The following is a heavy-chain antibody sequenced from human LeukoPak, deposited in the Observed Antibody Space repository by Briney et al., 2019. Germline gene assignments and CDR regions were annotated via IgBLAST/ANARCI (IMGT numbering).Heavy chain of an antibody. CDR3: ARASRIAVAGIGY. CDR2: IKQDGSEK. V-gene: IGHV3-7*01. Sequence: GGSLRLSCAASGFTFSSYWMSWVRQAPGKGLEWVANIKQDGSEKYYVDSVKGRFTISRDNAKNSLYLQMNSLRAEDTAVYYCARASRIAVAGIGYWGQGTLVTVSS. D-gene: IGHD6-19*01. CDR1: GFTFSSYW. J-gene: IGHJ4*02.